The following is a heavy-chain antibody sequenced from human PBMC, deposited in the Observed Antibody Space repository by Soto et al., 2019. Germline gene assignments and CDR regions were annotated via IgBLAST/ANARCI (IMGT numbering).Heavy chain of an antibody. CDR3: ARALFVAATNDY. CDR1: GFSFSSYS. D-gene: IGHD6-19*01. Sequence: GGSLRLSCAASGFSFSSYSMNWVRQAPGKGLEWVSYISSSSTNTHYADSVKGRFTISRDNVKNSLYLQMNSLRAEDTAVYYCARALFVAATNDYWGQGILVTVSS. CDR2: ISSSSTNT. V-gene: IGHV3-48*01. J-gene: IGHJ4*02.